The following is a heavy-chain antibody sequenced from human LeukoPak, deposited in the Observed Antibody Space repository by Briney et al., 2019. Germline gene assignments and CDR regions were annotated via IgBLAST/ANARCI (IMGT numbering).Heavy chain of an antibody. D-gene: IGHD2-8*01. V-gene: IGHV3-30*03. CDR2: ISDDGRQT. Sequence: GGSLRLSCAASGFTFSDYYMSWVRQAPGRGLEWVAVISDDGRQTYYADSVKGRFTISRDNSKNTVYLQMNSLRDEDSATYYCARVYLERLTAGYFDHWGQGTLVTVSP. CDR1: GFTFSDYY. CDR3: ARVYLERLTAGYFDH. J-gene: IGHJ4*02.